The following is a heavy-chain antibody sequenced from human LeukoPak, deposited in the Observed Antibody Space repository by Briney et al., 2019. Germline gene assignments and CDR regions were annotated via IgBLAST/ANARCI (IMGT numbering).Heavy chain of an antibody. D-gene: IGHD6-19*01. CDR2: IFPSGRT. Sequence: SETLSLTCTVSGGSISSGSFYWSWVRQPAGKGLEWIGRIFPSGRTNYNPSLKSRVTISVDTSKNQFSLKLSSVTAADTAVYYCARSPPQAYSSGCYDSWGQGALVTVSS. V-gene: IGHV4-61*02. J-gene: IGHJ5*01. CDR1: GGSISSGSFY. CDR3: ARSPPQAYSSGCYDS.